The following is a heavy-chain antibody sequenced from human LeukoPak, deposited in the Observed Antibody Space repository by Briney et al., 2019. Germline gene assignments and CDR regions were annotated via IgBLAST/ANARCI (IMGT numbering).Heavy chain of an antibody. CDR3: ARDRYNNYYYMDV. CDR2: IYTSGST. V-gene: IGHV4-4*07. CDR1: GGSISSYY. D-gene: IGHD1-14*01. Sequence: SETLSLTCTVSGGSISSYYWSWIRQPAGKGLEGIGRIYTSGSTNYNPSLKSRVTMSVDTSKNQISLKLSSVTAADTAVYYCARDRYNNYYYMDVWGKGTTVTVSS. J-gene: IGHJ6*03.